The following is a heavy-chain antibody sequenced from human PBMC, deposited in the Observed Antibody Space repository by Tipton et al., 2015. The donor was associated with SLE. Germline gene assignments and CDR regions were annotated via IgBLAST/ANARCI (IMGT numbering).Heavy chain of an antibody. J-gene: IGHJ4*02. D-gene: IGHD3-3*01. CDR3: ARDSGGYYPYFDY. Sequence: SLRLSCAASGFTFSDYYVSWIRQAPGKGLEWVSYISSSGSTIYYADSVKGRFTISRDNAKNSLYLQMNSLRAEDTAVYYCARDSGGYYPYFDYWGQGTLVTVSS. CDR2: ISSSGSTI. V-gene: IGHV3-11*04. CDR1: GFTFSDYY.